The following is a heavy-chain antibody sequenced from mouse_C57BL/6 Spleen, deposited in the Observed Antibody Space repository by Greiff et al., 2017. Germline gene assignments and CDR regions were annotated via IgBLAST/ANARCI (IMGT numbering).Heavy chain of an antibody. J-gene: IGHJ2*01. D-gene: IGHD1-1*01. CDR3: AKEVNYYGSRGDY. CDR1: GYTFTSYW. Sequence: QVQLQQPGTELVKPGASVKLSCKASGYTFTSYWMHWVKQRPGQGLEWIGNINPRNGGTNYNEKFKYKATLTVDKSSSPVYMQLSSLTSEDSAVYYCAKEVNYYGSRGDYWGQGTTLTVSS. CDR2: INPRNGGT. V-gene: IGHV1-53*01.